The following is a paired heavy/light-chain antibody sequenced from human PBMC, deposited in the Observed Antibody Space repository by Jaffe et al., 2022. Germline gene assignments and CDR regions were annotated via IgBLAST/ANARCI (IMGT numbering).Heavy chain of an antibody. CDR2: INHSGST. J-gene: IGHJ4*02. V-gene: IGHV4-34*01. CDR1: GGSFSGYY. Sequence: QVQLQQWGAGLLKPSETLSLTCAVYGGSFSGYYWSWIRQPPGKGLEWIGEINHSGSTNYNPSLKSRVTISVDTSKNQFSLKLSSVTAADTAVYYCARGPAGGRYDYIWGSYREGFRSPPQDYWGQGTLVTVSS. D-gene: IGHD3-16*02. CDR3: ARGPAGGRYDYIWGSYREGFRSPPQDY.
Light chain of an antibody. CDR3: AAWDDSLSGHWV. CDR1: SSNIGSNY. V-gene: IGLV1-47*01. Sequence: QSVLTQPPSASGTPGQRVTISCSGSSSNIGSNYVYWYQQLPGTAPKLLIYRNNQRPSGVPDRFSGSKSGTSASLAISGLRSEDEADYYCAAWDDSLSGHWVFGGGTKLTVL. J-gene: IGLJ3*02. CDR2: RNN.